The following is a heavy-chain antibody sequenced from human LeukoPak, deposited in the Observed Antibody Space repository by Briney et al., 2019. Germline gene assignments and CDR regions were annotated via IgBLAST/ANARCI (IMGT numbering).Heavy chain of an antibody. CDR3: TTHFGVVSWFDP. CDR1: GFTFSNAW. D-gene: IGHD3-3*01. CDR2: IKSKTDGGTT. Sequence: PGGSLRLSCAASGFTFSNAWMSWVRQAPGKGLEWVGRIKSKTDGGTTDYAAPVEGRFTISRDDSKNTLYLQMNSLKTEDTAVYYCTTHFGVVSWFDPWGQGTLVTVSS. J-gene: IGHJ5*02. V-gene: IGHV3-15*01.